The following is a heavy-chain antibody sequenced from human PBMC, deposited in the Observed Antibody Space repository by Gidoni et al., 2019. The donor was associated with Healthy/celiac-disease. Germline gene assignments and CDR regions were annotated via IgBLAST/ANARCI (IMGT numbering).Heavy chain of an antibody. V-gene: IGHV1-8*01. D-gene: IGHD2-15*01. CDR3: AIRKTGYCSGGSCSTYNWFDP. J-gene: IGHJ5*02. CDR1: GYTFTSYD. CDR2: MNPNSGNT. Sequence: QVQLVQSGAEVKKPGASLKVSCKASGYTFTSYDINWVRQATGQGLEWMGWMNPNSGNTGYAQKFQGRVTMTRNTSLSTAYMELSSLRSEDTAVYYCAIRKTGYCSGGSCSTYNWFDPWGQGTLVTVSS.